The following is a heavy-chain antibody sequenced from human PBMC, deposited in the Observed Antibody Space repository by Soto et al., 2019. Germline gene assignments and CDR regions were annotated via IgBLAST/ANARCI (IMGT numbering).Heavy chain of an antibody. CDR2: INPSGGST. D-gene: IGHD6-13*01. CDR3: AIAPGYSSSWYGSYY. J-gene: IGHJ4*02. V-gene: IGHV1-46*01. CDR1: GYTFTSYY. Sequence: ASVKVSCKASGYTFTSYYIHWVRQAPGQGLEWMGIINPSGGSTSYAQKFQGRVTMTRDTSTSTVYMELSSLRSEDTAVYYCAIAPGYSSSWYGSYYWGQGTLVTVSS.